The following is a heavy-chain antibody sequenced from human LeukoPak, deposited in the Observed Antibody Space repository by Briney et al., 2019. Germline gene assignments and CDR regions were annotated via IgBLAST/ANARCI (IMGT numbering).Heavy chain of an antibody. CDR1: GFTFSSYW. D-gene: IGHD2-15*01. V-gene: IGHV3-74*01. Sequence: GGSLRLSCAASGFTFSSYWMHWVRQAPGKGLVWVSRINSDGSSTSYADSVKGRFTISRDNSKNTLYLQMNSLRAEDTAVYYCALIFQDTSGRDYWGQGTLVTVSS. CDR2: INSDGSST. J-gene: IGHJ4*02. CDR3: ALIFQDTSGRDY.